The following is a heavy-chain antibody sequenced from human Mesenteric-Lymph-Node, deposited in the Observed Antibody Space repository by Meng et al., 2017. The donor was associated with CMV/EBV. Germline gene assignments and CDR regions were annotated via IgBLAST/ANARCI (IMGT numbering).Heavy chain of an antibody. CDR2: ISSSSSDI. CDR1: GFTFSNYN. V-gene: IGHV3-21*01. CDR3: ARDTRFLADYYGLDV. J-gene: IGHJ6*02. Sequence: GESLKISCVASGFTFSNYNMNWVRQAPGKGLEWVSSISSSSSDIYYVDSARGRFTVSRDNAKNSLYLQINSLRAEDTAVYYCARDTRFLADYYGLDVWGQGTTVTVSS. D-gene: IGHD3-3*01.